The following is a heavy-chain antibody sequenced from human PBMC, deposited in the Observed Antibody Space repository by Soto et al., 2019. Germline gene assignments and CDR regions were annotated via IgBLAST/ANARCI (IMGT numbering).Heavy chain of an antibody. CDR2: IYYSGST. J-gene: IGHJ3*02. CDR3: ARKSDMATIKGGDAFDI. V-gene: IGHV4-59*01. Sequence: SXTLSLTCTVSGGSMSSYYWSWIRQPPVKGLEWIGYIYYSGSTNYNPSLKSRVTISVDTSKNQFSLKLSSVTAADTAVYYCARKSDMATIKGGDAFDIWGQGTMVTVSS. D-gene: IGHD5-12*01. CDR1: GGSMSSYY.